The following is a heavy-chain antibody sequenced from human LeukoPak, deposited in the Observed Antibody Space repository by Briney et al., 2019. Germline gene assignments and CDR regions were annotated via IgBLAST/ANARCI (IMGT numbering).Heavy chain of an antibody. CDR1: GFTFSTYN. J-gene: IGHJ5*02. Sequence: QSGGSLRLSCAASGFTFSTYNMNWVRQAPGKGPEWVSFISNSGSDMYYRDSVKGRFTISRDNSKNTLYLQMNSLRAEDTAVYYCARLYYDILTGSPGWFDPWGQGTLVTVSS. CDR2: ISNSGSDM. CDR3: ARLYYDILTGSPGWFDP. D-gene: IGHD3-9*01. V-gene: IGHV3-48*01.